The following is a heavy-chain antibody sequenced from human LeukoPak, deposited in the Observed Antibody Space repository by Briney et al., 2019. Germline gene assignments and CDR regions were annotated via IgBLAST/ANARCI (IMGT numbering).Heavy chain of an antibody. V-gene: IGHV3-48*01. CDR1: GFTFSSYT. Sequence: PGGSLRLSCAAPGFTFSSYTMDRVRQAPGKGLEWVAYISTSSRTIYYADSVKGRFTISRDDAKNSLSLHMDSLRAEDTAVYYCARGRRDYSNYEGTLEYWGQGTLVTVSS. CDR2: ISTSSRTI. J-gene: IGHJ4*02. D-gene: IGHD4-11*01. CDR3: ARGRRDYSNYEGTLEY.